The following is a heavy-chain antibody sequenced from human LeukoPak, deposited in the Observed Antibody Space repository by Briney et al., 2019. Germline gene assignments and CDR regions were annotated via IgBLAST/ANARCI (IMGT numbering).Heavy chain of an antibody. CDR3: ASRYCSGGDCYSWFDP. J-gene: IGHJ5*02. CDR2: INHSGST. CDR1: GGSLSGYK. V-gene: IGHV4-34*01. Sequence: SETLSLTCAVYGGSLSGYKCSWIRQPPGKGLEWIGEINHSGSTNYNSSLKSRIIISVGTSKNQFSLKLSSVTAADTAVYYCASRYCSGGDCYSWFDPWGQGILVTVSS. D-gene: IGHD2-15*01.